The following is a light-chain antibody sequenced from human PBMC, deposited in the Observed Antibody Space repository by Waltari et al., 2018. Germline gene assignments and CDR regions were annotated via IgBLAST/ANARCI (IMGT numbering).Light chain of an antibody. CDR2: VDD. V-gene: IGLV3-21*02. CDR3: QVWDSNNDQIL. J-gene: IGLJ7*01. CDR1: NIGSEL. Sequence: SYSLTQPPSVSVSPGQTARVTWGGGNIGSELVNCYQQIPPQSPVLVIYVDDERPSGIPERFSGSKSGNTATLTISGVEAGDEADYYCQVWDSNNDQILFGGGTRLTVL.